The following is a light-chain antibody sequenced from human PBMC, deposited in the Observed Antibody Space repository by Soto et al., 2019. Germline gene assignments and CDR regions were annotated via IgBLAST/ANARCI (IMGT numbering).Light chain of an antibody. CDR2: GAS. V-gene: IGKV1-39*01. CDR3: QQTYNTPRT. J-gene: IGKJ5*01. Sequence: DIQMTQSPSSLSASVGDRVTITCRASQSMSNYLNWYQQKPGKAPKLLIYGASSLQSGVPSRFSGSGSGTDFTLTINSLQPEDSATYYCQQTYNTPRTFGQGTRLEIK. CDR1: QSMSNY.